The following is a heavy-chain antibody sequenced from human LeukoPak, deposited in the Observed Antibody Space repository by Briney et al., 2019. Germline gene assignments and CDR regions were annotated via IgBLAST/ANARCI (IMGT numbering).Heavy chain of an antibody. V-gene: IGHV1-2*02. CDR3: ARTLGGIVVVPAEFDP. J-gene: IGHJ5*02. CDR1: GYTFTGYY. Sequence: ASVKVSGKASGYTFTGYYMHWVRQAPGQGLEWMGWINPNSGGTNYAQKFQGRVTMTRDTSISTAYMELSRLRSDDTAVYYCARTLGGIVVVPAEFDPWGQGTLVTVSS. CDR2: INPNSGGT. D-gene: IGHD2-2*01.